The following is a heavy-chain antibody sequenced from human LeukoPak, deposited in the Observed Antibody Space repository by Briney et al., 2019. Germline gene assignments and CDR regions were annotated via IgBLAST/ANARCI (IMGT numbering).Heavy chain of an antibody. J-gene: IGHJ4*02. Sequence: GGSLRLSCAASGFTFSDYWMTWVRQAPGKGLEWVANIKPDGSEKYYVDSVKGRFTISRDNAKNSLYLQMNSLRVEDTAVYYCASPRNYYDPNGYYPFEDWGQGTLVTVSS. D-gene: IGHD3-22*01. CDR2: IKPDGSEK. CDR3: ASPRNYYDPNGYYPFED. V-gene: IGHV3-7*03. CDR1: GFTFSDYW.